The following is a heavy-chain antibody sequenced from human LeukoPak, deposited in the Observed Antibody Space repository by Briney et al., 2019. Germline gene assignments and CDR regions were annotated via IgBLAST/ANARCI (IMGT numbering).Heavy chain of an antibody. Sequence: PSETLSLTCTVSGGSISSGSYYWSWIRQPAGKGLEWIGRIYTSGSTNYNPSLKSRVTISLDTSKNQFSLKLSSVTAADTAAYYCARDVIAVAGMGDEWFDPWGQGTLVTVSS. CDR1: GGSISSGSYY. J-gene: IGHJ5*02. CDR2: IYTSGST. V-gene: IGHV4-61*02. D-gene: IGHD6-19*01. CDR3: ARDVIAVAGMGDEWFDP.